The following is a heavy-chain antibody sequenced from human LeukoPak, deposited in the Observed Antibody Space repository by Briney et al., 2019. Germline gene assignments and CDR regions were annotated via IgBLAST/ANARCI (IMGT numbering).Heavy chain of an antibody. Sequence: SETLSLTCTVSGGSISSSSYYWGWIRQPPGKGLEWIGSIYYSGSTYYNPSLKSRVTISVDTSKNQFSLKLSSVTAADTAVYYCARDYYYDSSEQPGHVDYWGQGTLVTVSS. D-gene: IGHD3-22*01. V-gene: IGHV4-39*07. CDR2: IYYSGST. J-gene: IGHJ4*02. CDR1: GGSISSSSYY. CDR3: ARDYYYDSSEQPGHVDY.